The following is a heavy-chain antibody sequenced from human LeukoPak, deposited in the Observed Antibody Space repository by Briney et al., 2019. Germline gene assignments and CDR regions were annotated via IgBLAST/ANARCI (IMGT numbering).Heavy chain of an antibody. D-gene: IGHD6-19*01. V-gene: IGHV3-15*01. CDR2: IKSKTDGGTT. Sequence: SGGSLRLSCAASGFTFSNAWMSWVRQAPGKGLEWVGRIKSKTDGGTTDYAAPVKGRFTISRDDSKNTLYLQMNSLRTEDTAVYYCTTYSLWVVLEAADYWGQGTLVTVSS. J-gene: IGHJ4*02. CDR3: TTYSLWVVLEAADY. CDR1: GFTFSNAW.